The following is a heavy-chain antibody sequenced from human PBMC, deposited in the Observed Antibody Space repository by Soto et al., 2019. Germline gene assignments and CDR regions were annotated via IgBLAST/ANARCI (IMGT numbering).Heavy chain of an antibody. Sequence: EVQLVESGGGLVQPGGSLRLSCAASGFTFSSYEMNWVRQAPGKGLEWVSYISRSGRTIYYADSVKGRFTISRDNAKNSLYLKMNSLRAGDTAVYYCARSGYNWNDGARGYFDYWGQGTLVPVSS. CDR2: ISRSGRTI. J-gene: IGHJ4*02. CDR1: GFTFSSYE. V-gene: IGHV3-48*03. CDR3: ARSGYNWNDGARGYFDY. D-gene: IGHD1-20*01.